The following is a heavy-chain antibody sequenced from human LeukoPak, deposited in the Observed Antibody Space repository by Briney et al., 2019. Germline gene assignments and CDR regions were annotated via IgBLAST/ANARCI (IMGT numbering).Heavy chain of an antibody. D-gene: IGHD5/OR15-5a*01. Sequence: PGGSLRLSCAASGFTFSSYSMRWVRQAPGKGLEWVSSISGSGDITYYADSVKGRFTIFRDNSKNTLYLQMISLRAEDTAVYYCAKGVSSPTYYFDSWGQGTLLTVSS. CDR3: AKGVSSPTYYFDS. CDR1: GFTFSSYS. CDR2: ISGSGDIT. J-gene: IGHJ4*02. V-gene: IGHV3-23*01.